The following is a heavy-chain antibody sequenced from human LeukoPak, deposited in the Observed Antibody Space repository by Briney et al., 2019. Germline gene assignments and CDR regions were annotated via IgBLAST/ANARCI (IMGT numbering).Heavy chain of an antibody. V-gene: IGHV4-59*01. CDR3: ASGRNYSATSDY. CDR2: ISYSGST. Sequence: SETLSLTCTVSGGSISTYYWSWIRQSPGKGLEWIGYISYSGSTNYNPALKSRVTISVDTSKNQFSLKLRSVTAADTAVYYCASGRNYSATSDYWGQGTLVTVSS. D-gene: IGHD3-10*01. J-gene: IGHJ4*02. CDR1: GGSISTYY.